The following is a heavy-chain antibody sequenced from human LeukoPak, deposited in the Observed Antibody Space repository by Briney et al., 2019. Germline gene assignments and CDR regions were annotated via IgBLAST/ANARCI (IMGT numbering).Heavy chain of an antibody. CDR3: ARGPVAADY. D-gene: IGHD2-15*01. CDR2: ISSSGSTI. V-gene: IGHV3-48*03. J-gene: IGHJ4*02. CDR1: GFTFSSYE. Sequence: GGSLRLSCAASGFTFSSYEMNWVRQAPGKGLEWVSYISSSGSTIYYADPVKGRFTISRDNAKNSLYLQMNSLRAEDTAVYYCARGPVAADYWGQGTLVTVSS.